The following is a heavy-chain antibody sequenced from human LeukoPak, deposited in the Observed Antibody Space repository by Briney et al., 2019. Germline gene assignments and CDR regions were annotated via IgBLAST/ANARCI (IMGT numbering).Heavy chain of an antibody. V-gene: IGHV3-23*01. CDR2: ISGSGGST. Sequence: PGRSLRLSCAASGFTFRSYVMNWVRQAPGKGPEWVSSISGSGGSTHYAVSVKGRFTISRDNSKNTMSLQMNSLRAEDTAVYYCAKDQAINIATGGTFDYWGQGALVTVGS. CDR3: AKDQAINIATGGTFDY. CDR1: GFTFRSYV. J-gene: IGHJ4*02. D-gene: IGHD6-13*01.